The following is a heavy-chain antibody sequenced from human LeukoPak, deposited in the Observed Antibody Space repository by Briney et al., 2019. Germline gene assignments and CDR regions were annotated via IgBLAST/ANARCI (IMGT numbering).Heavy chain of an antibody. CDR1: GASISGSNNSATYY. CDR2: IYTRGAT. Sequence: PSETLSLTCTVSGASISGSNNSATYYWSWIRQAAGKRLEWLGRIYTRGATNYNPSLKSRLTISIDMSKNQFSLNLNSVTAADTAVYYCARGFQNMATITGFTLWGQGILVTVSS. CDR3: ARGFQNMATITGFTL. V-gene: IGHV4-61*02. J-gene: IGHJ1*01. D-gene: IGHD5-24*01.